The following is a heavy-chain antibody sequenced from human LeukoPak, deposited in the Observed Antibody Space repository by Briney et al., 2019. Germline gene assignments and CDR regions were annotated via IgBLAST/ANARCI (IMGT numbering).Heavy chain of an antibody. J-gene: IGHJ4*02. CDR1: GGSFSGYY. CDR3: ASPYSSRWYELCY. CDR2: INHSGST. V-gene: IGHV4-34*01. D-gene: IGHD6-13*01. Sequence: SETLSLTCAVYGGSFSGYYWSWIRQPPGKGLEWIGEINHSGSTNYNPSLKSRVTISVDTSKNQFSLKLSSVTAADTAVYYCASPYSSRWYELCYWGQGTLVTVSS.